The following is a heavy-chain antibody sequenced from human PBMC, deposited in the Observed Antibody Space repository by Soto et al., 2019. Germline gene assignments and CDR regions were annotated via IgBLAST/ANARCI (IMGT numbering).Heavy chain of an antibody. Sequence: QVQLVQSGAEVKKPGASVKVSCKASGYTFTSYDINWVRQATGQGLERMGWMNPNSGNTGYAQKFQGRVTMPRNTSISTAYVELRSLRSEDTAVYYCARAKTSYGMDVWGQGTTVTVSS. CDR2: MNPNSGNT. CDR3: ARAKTSYGMDV. J-gene: IGHJ6*02. CDR1: GYTFTSYD. V-gene: IGHV1-8*01.